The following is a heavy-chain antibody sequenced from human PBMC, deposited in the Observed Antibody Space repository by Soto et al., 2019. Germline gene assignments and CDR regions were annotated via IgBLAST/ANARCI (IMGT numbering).Heavy chain of an antibody. D-gene: IGHD2-15*01. CDR2: IIPIFGTA. J-gene: IGHJ6*02. CDR3: ARVGGISNYYSGMDV. Sequence: ASVTVSCKGSGGTFSSYAIIWVRQAPGQGLEWMGGIIPIFGTANYAQKSQGRVTIPADKSTSTAYLQLSSLRSEDTAVYYCARVGGISNYYSGMDVWGQGTTVTVSS. V-gene: IGHV1-69*06. CDR1: GGTFSSYA.